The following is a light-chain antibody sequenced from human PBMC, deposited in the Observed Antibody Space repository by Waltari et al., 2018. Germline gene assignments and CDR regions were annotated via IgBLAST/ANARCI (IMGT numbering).Light chain of an antibody. J-gene: IGLJ3*02. Sequence: QSALTQPASVSGSPGQSITISCTGTSSDIGAYNYVSWFQHHPGKAPKVVIYDVSGRPSGISNRCSGSKSDNTASLTISGLQAEDEADYYCNSFTSSSTWVFGGGTKLTVL. CDR3: NSFTSSSTWV. CDR2: DVS. CDR1: SSDIGAYNY. V-gene: IGLV2-14*03.